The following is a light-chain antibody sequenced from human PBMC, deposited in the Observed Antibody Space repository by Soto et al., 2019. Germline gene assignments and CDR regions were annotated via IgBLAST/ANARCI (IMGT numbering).Light chain of an antibody. J-gene: IGKJ5*01. CDR1: QSFRGL. CDR2: DAY. CDR3: QQRHRWTMT. Sequence: EVVLPQSPVTLSFSPGERATLSCRASQSFRGLLAWYQQKPGQAPRLLISDAYNRATGIPPRFSGSGSGTDFTLTTSSLEPEASAVYYCQQRHRWTMTFGQGTRLKI. V-gene: IGKV3-11*01.